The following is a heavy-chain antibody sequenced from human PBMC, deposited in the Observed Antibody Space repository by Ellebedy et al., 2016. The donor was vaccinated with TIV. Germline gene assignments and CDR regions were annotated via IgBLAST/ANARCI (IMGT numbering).Heavy chain of an antibody. CDR3: ARDAYYYDTTGHAQSDH. V-gene: IGHV4-4*07. CDR1: GGSITTYY. J-gene: IGHJ4*02. D-gene: IGHD3-22*01. CDR2: IYSGGAT. Sequence: SETLSLXXTVSGGSITTYYWSWIRQPAGKGLEWIGRIYSGGATYYNPSLGSRVTMSVDTSKSQFSLKLRSVTAADTAVYYCARDAYYYDTTGHAQSDHWGQGTLVTVSS.